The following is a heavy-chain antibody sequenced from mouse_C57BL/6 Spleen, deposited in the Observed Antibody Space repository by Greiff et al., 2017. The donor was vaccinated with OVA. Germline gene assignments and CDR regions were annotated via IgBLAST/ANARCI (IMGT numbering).Heavy chain of an antibody. Sequence: QVQLKESGAELVRPGTSVKVSCKASGYAFTNYLIEWVKQRPGQGLEWIGVINPGSGGTNYNEKFKGKATLTADKSSSTAYMQLSSLTSEDSAVYFCARGADYYGSSSYYAMDYWGQGTSVTVSS. J-gene: IGHJ4*01. D-gene: IGHD1-1*01. CDR3: ARGADYYGSSSYYAMDY. CDR2: INPGSGGT. V-gene: IGHV1-54*01. CDR1: GYAFTNYL.